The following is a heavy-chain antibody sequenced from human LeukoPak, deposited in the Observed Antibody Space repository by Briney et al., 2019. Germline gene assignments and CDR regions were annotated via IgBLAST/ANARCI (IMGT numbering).Heavy chain of an antibody. CDR1: GFAFSSYA. CDR2: VTGSGNTR. V-gene: IGHV3-23*01. CDR3: AKAIRNLGWYFNL. J-gene: IGHJ2*01. D-gene: IGHD3-3*01. Sequence: PGGSLRLSCAASGFAFSSYAMSWVRQAPGKGLEWVSGVTGSGNTRYYADSVKGRFTISRDNSKSTLYLQMDSLRAEDTAVYYCAKAIRNLGWYFNLWGRGTLVTVSS.